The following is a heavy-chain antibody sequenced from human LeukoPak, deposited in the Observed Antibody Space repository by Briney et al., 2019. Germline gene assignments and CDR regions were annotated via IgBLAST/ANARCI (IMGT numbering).Heavy chain of an antibody. J-gene: IGHJ5*02. CDR3: ARRRLTLNWFDP. CDR2: INAGNGNT. CDR1: VYTFTSYA. D-gene: IGHD3-16*01. V-gene: IGHV1-3*01. Sequence: ASVKVSCKASVYTFTSYAMHWVRQAPGQRLEWMGWINAGNGNTKYSQKFQGRVTITRDTSASTAYMELSSLRSEDTAVYYCARRRLTLNWFDPWGQGTLVTVSS.